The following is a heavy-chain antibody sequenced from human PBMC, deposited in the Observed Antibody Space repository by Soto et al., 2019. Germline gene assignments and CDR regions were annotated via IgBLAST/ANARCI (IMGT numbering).Heavy chain of an antibody. Sequence: EVQLVESGGGLVQPGGSLRLSCAASGFTFSSYWMSWVRQAPGKGLEWVANIKQDGSEKYYVDSVKGRFTISRDNAKNSLYLQMNSLRAEDTAVYYCARGVGYSSGWHSSLYWYFDLWGRGTLVTVSS. CDR1: GFTFSSYW. V-gene: IGHV3-7*05. D-gene: IGHD6-19*01. J-gene: IGHJ2*01. CDR2: IKQDGSEK. CDR3: ARGVGYSSGWHSSLYWYFDL.